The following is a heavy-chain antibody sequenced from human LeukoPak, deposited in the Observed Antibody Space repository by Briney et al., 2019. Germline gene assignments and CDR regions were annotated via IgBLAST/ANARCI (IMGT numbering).Heavy chain of an antibody. CDR2: IYYSGST. Sequence: SETLSLTCTVSGGSISSHYWSWIRQPPGKGLEWIGYIYYSGSTNYNPSLKSRVTISVDTSKNQFSLKLSSVTAADTAVYYCARVRGDGYTYYYYYYMDVWGKGTTVTISS. CDR3: ARVRGDGYTYYYYYYMDV. V-gene: IGHV4-59*11. J-gene: IGHJ6*03. CDR1: GGSISSHY. D-gene: IGHD5-24*01.